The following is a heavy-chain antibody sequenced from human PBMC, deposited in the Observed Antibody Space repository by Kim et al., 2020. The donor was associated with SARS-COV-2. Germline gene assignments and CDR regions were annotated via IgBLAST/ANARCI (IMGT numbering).Heavy chain of an antibody. D-gene: IGHD6-13*01. Sequence: GGSLRLSCVASGFIFSDYGMQWVRQAPGEGLEWVAVVSHTGTTAYYADSVKGRFTISRDNSKSTVFMQMNSLRAEDTAIYYCVKEDRIAAAGSFDCWGQG. CDR1: GFIFSDYG. CDR2: VSHTGTTA. J-gene: IGHJ4*02. V-gene: IGHV3-30*18. CDR3: VKEDRIAAAGSFDC.